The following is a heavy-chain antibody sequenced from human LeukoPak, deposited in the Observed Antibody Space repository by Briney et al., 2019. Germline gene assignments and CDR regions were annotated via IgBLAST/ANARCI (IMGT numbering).Heavy chain of an antibody. CDR3: ARDGYCSGSSCYSTTDY. Sequence: GGSLRLSCAASGFAFSSYSMNWVRQVPGKGLEWVSYISSSSSTIYYADTVKGRFTISRDNAKNSLYLQMNSLRAEDTAVYYCARDGYCSGSSCYSTTDYWGQGTLVTVSS. J-gene: IGHJ4*02. CDR2: ISSSSSTI. D-gene: IGHD2-15*01. CDR1: GFAFSSYS. V-gene: IGHV3-48*04.